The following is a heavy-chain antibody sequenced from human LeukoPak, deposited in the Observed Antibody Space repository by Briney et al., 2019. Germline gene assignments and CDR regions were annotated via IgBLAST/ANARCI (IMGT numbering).Heavy chain of an antibody. CDR3: ARVIAARERAWFGELRVYYYYYMDV. V-gene: IGHV3-66*01. D-gene: IGHD3-10*01. CDR2: IYSGGST. J-gene: IGHJ6*03. CDR1: GFTVSNSY. Sequence: GGSLRLSCTASGFTVSNSYMNWVRQAPGKGLEWVSVIYSGGSTYYADSVKGRFTISRDNSKNTLYLQMNSLRAEDTAVYYCARVIAARERAWFGELRVYYYYYMDVWGKGTTVTISS.